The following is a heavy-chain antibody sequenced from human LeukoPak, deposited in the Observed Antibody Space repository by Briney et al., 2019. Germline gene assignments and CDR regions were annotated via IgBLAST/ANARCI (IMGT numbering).Heavy chain of an antibody. J-gene: IGHJ6*02. Sequence: SVKVSCKASGFTFTSSAMQWVRQARGQRLEWIGWIVVGSGNTNYAQKFQERVTITRDMSTSTAYMELSSLRSEDTAVYYCAAGRLGPPFTFGGFIVIPDGMDVWGQGTTVTVSS. CDR2: IVVGSGNT. CDR3: AAGRLGPPFTFGGFIVIPDGMDV. V-gene: IGHV1-58*02. D-gene: IGHD3-16*02. CDR1: GFTFTSSA.